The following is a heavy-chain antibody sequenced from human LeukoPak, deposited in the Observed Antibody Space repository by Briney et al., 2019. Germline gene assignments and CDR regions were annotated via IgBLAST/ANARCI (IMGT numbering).Heavy chain of an antibody. D-gene: IGHD3-10*01. CDR1: GGSISSSNYF. CDR3: ARYVVYGSGKYYFDY. J-gene: IGHJ4*02. CDR2: INYGGTT. Sequence: SETLSLTCTVSGGSISSSNYFWSWIRQPPGQELEWIASINYGGTTYYNPSLKSRVTISVDTSKNQFSLRLSSVTAADTAVYLCARYVVYGSGKYYFDYWGQGSLVSVSS. V-gene: IGHV4-39*01.